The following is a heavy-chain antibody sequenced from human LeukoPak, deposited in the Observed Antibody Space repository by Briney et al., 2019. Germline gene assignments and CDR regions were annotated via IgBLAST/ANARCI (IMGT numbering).Heavy chain of an antibody. CDR3: ARLELGGATPLLVARARYYFDY. CDR1: GGSFSGYY. J-gene: IGHJ4*02. V-gene: IGHV4-34*01. Sequence: SETLSLTCAVYGGSFSGYYWSWIRQPPGKGLEWIGEINHSGSTNYNPSLKSRVTISVDTSKNQSSLKLSSVTAADTAVYYCARLELGGATPLLVARARYYFDYWGQGTLVTVSS. D-gene: IGHD1-26*01. CDR2: INHSGST.